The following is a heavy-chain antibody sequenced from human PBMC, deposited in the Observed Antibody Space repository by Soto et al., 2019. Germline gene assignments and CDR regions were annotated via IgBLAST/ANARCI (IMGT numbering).Heavy chain of an antibody. CDR1: GGSISSYN. J-gene: IGHJ6*02. CDR3: ARNHVGYCSGGSCYDYYYGMDV. CDR2: IYYSGST. D-gene: IGHD2-15*01. V-gene: IGHV4-59*01. Sequence: SETLSLTCTVSGGSISSYNWSWIRQPPGKGLEWIGYIYYSGSTNYNPSLKSRVTISVDTSKNQFSLKLSSVTAADTAVYYCARNHVGYCSGGSCYDYYYGMDVWGQGTTVTFSS.